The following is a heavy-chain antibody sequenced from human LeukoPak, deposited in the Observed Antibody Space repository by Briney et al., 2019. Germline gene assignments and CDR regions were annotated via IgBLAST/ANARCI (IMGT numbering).Heavy chain of an antibody. CDR2: ITGGGDTT. V-gene: IGHV3-23*01. Sequence: GGSLRLSCAASGFTFNTYGMSWVRHAPAKGLEWVSAITGGGDTTSYADSVKGRFTISRDNSKNTLYLQMKSLRAEDTAIYYCAKDILTGHYYVYWGQGSLVTVSS. J-gene: IGHJ4*02. CDR1: GFTFNTYG. CDR3: AKDILTGHYYVY. D-gene: IGHD3-9*01.